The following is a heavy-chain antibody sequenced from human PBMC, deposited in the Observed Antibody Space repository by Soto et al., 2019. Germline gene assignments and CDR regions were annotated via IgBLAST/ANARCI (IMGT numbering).Heavy chain of an antibody. D-gene: IGHD3-3*01. CDR3: ARQPNYDFWSGYYSNYYFDY. CDR1: GGSISSSSYY. CDR2: IYYSGST. J-gene: IGHJ4*02. Sequence: SETLSLTCTVSGGSISSSSYYWGWIRQPPGKGLEWIGSIYYSGSTYYNPSLKSRVTISVDTSKNQFSLKLSSVTAADTAVYYCARQPNYDFWSGYYSNYYFDYWGQGTLVTVSS. V-gene: IGHV4-39*01.